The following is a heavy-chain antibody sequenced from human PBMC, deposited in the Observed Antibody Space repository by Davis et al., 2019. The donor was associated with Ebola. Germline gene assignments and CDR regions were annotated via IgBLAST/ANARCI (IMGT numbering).Heavy chain of an antibody. J-gene: IGHJ3*02. CDR3: ARHLYSYDAFDI. CDR2: IYYSGST. CDR1: GGSISSYY. Sequence: SETLSLTCTVSGGSISSYYWSWIRQPPGKGLEWIGYIYYSGSTKYNPPLKSRVTISVDTSKNQFSLKLSSVTAADTAVYYCARHLYSYDAFDIWGQGTMVTVSS. D-gene: IGHD5-18*01. V-gene: IGHV4-59*08.